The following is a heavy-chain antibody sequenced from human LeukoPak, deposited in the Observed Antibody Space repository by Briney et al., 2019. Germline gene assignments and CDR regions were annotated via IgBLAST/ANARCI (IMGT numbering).Heavy chain of an antibody. CDR2: IDPNNGAT. D-gene: IGHD3-16*01. Sequence: ASVKVSCKTSGFTFTNYYIHWVRQAPGQRLEWMGWIDPNNGATNFAENFQGGVTLTSDTSITTAYMELHRLRSDDTAVYYCASGGRTAYPADYWGQGTLVTVSS. CDR3: ASGGRTAYPADY. CDR1: GFTFTNYY. J-gene: IGHJ4*02. V-gene: IGHV1-2*02.